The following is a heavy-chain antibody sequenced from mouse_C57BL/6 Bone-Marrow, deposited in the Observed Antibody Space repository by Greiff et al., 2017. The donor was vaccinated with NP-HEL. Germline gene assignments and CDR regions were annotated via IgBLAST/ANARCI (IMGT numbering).Heavy chain of an antibody. V-gene: IGHV1-22*01. CDR2: INPNNGGT. J-gene: IGHJ3*01. D-gene: IGHD3-2*02. CDR3: ARDKTAQATFAWFAY. Sequence: EVKLQESGPELVKPGASVKMSCKASGYTFTDYNMHWVQQSHGKSLEWIGYINPNNGGTSYNQKFKGKATLTVNKSSSTAYMELRSLTSEDSAVYYCARDKTAQATFAWFAYWGQGTLVTVSA. CDR1: GYTFTDYN.